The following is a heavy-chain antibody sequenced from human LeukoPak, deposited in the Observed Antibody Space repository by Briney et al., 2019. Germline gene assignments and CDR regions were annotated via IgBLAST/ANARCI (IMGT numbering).Heavy chain of an antibody. CDR1: GFTFSSYW. J-gene: IGHJ6*02. CDR3: ARGGGLDV. D-gene: IGHD3-16*01. Sequence: GGSLRLSCAASGFTFSSYWMNWARQAAGKGLEWVASINHNRNVNYSVDSVKGRFTISRDNAKNSLYLQMSNLRAADTAVYFCARGGGLDVWGQGATVTVSS. V-gene: IGHV3-7*03. CDR2: INHNRNVN.